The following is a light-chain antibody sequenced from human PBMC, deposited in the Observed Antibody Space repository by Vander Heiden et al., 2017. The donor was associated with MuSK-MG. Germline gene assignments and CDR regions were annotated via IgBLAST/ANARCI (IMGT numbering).Light chain of an antibody. CDR2: FVS. CDR1: QSISNY. V-gene: IGKV1-39*01. CDR3: QQSYATPYT. Sequence: DIQMTQSPSSLSASIGDRVTITCRAGQSISNYLNWYQQKPGKAPRLLIYFVSTLQSGVPSRFSGSASGTDFTLTISSLQLEDFATYYCQQSYATPYTFGQGTKLEIK. J-gene: IGKJ2*01.